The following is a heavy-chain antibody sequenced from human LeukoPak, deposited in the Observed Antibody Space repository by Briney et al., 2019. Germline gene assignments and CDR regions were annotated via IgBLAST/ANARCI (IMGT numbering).Heavy chain of an antibody. CDR3: ARGIGCSRSGGSCYSAGFDY. J-gene: IGHJ4*02. V-gene: IGHV4-59*01. CDR1: GGSISSYY. CDR2: IYYSGST. Sequence: SETLSLTCTVSGGSISSYYWSWIRQPPGKGLEWIGYIYYSGSTNYNPSLKSRVTISVDTSKNKFSLKLSSVTAADTAVYYCARGIGCSRSGGSCYSAGFDYWGQGTLVTVSS. D-gene: IGHD2-15*01.